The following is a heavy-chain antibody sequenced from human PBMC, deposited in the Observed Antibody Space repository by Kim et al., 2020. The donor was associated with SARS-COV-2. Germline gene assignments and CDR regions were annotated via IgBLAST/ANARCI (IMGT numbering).Heavy chain of an antibody. CDR1: GGSISSYY. D-gene: IGHD3-22*01. J-gene: IGHJ5*02. CDR3: ARDGAYYDSSGYYGRGMFDP. CDR2: IYYSGST. V-gene: IGHV4-59*13. Sequence: SETLSLTCTVSGGSISSYYWSWIRQPPGKGLEWIGYIYYSGSTNYNPSLKSRVTISVDTSKNQFSLKLSSVTAADTAVYYCARDGAYYDSSGYYGRGMFDPWGQGTLVTVSS.